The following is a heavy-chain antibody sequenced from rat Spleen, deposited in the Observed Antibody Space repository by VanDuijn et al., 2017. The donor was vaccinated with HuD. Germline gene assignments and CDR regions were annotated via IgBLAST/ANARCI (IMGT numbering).Heavy chain of an antibody. J-gene: IGHJ2*01. CDR1: GFTFSDYA. CDR2: IIYDGSST. Sequence: EVQLVESGGGLVQPGRSLKLSCAASGFTFSDYAMAWVRQAPKKGLEWVATIIYDGSSTYYRDSVKGRFTISRDNAKSTLYLQMDSLRSEDTATYYCASITSAAYFDYWGQGVMVTASS. CDR3: ASITSAAYFDY. V-gene: IGHV5-17*01. D-gene: IGHD1-2*01.